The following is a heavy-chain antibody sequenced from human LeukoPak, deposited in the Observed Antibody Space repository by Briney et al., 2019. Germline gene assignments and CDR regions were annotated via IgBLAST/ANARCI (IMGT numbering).Heavy chain of an antibody. Sequence: SETLSLTCTVSGGSISSYYWSWIRQPPGKGLEWIGYIYYSGSTNYNPPLKSRVTISVDTSKNQFSLKLSSVTAADTAVYYCARVGGWAYSSGWYATSLTDYGMDVWGQGTTVTVSS. CDR1: GGSISSYY. CDR2: IYYSGST. CDR3: ARVGGWAYSSGWYATSLTDYGMDV. J-gene: IGHJ6*02. D-gene: IGHD6-19*01. V-gene: IGHV4-59*12.